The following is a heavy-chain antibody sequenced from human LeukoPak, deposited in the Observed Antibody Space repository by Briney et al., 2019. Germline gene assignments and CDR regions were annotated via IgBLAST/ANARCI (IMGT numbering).Heavy chain of an antibody. CDR3: AREGGAVAGRKGFDY. CDR1: GFTFSDYY. CDR2: LFSSSSYL. D-gene: IGHD6-19*01. V-gene: IGHV3-11*05. J-gene: IGHJ4*02. Sequence: LGGPLRLSCAASGFTFSDYYMSWIRQAPGKGLEWGSYLFSSSSYLGDADSVKGRFTISRENAKNSLYVQMNSLRAGDAAVYYCAREGGAVAGRKGFDYWGQGTLVTVLS.